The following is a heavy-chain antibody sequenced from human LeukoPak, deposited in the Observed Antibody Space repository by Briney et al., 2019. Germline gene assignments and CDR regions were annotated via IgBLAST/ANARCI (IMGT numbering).Heavy chain of an antibody. Sequence: GSLRLSCAASGFTFSSSAMSWVRQAPGKGLEWVSSISGSGSGGSTYYADSVKGRFTISRDNSKNTLYLQMNSLIAEDTAVYCRAKSGYNRFDYWGQGTLVTVSS. CDR3: AKSGYNRFDY. V-gene: IGHV3-23*01. CDR2: ISGSGSGGST. D-gene: IGHD5-24*01. CDR1: GFTFSSSA. J-gene: IGHJ4*02.